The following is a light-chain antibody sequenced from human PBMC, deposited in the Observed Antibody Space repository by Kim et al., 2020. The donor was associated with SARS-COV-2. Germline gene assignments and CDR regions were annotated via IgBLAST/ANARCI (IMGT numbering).Light chain of an antibody. CDR2: GKY. CDR1: SLRNYY. CDR3: SSRDSTGDHVV. V-gene: IGLV3-19*01. J-gene: IGLJ3*02. Sequence: LGQTVRLTCQGDSLRNYYATWYQKRPGQAPTLVLYGKYDRPSGIPDRFSGSASGNTASLTITGAQAEDEGDYYCSSRDSTGDHVVFGGGTKVTVL.